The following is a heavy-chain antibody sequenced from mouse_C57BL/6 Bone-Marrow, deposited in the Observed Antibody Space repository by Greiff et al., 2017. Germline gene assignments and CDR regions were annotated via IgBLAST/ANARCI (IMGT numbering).Heavy chain of an antibody. CDR1: GYTFTSYW. CDR3: ARPITTVVAPYYAMDY. Sequence: QVQLQQPGAELVRPGTSVKLSCKASGYTFTSYWMHWVKQRPGQGLEWIGVIDPSDSYTNYNQKFQGKATLTVDTSSSTAYMQLSSLTSEDSAVYYCARPITTVVAPYYAMDYWGQGTSVTVSS. V-gene: IGHV1-59*01. J-gene: IGHJ4*01. CDR2: IDPSDSYT. D-gene: IGHD1-1*01.